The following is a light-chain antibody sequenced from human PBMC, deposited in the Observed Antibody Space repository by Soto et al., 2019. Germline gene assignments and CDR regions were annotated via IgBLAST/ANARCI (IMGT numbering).Light chain of an antibody. J-gene: IGKJ3*01. CDR1: QSISADY. V-gene: IGKV3-20*01. Sequence: EIVLTQSPGTLSLSPGGIAALSCRASQSISADYLVWYQQKPGQAPRLLIYGGSSRATGIPDRFSGSGAATDFTLIISRLPPEDVSVYYCQHYGSSVFTFGPGTKVDIK. CDR3: QHYGSSVFT. CDR2: GGS.